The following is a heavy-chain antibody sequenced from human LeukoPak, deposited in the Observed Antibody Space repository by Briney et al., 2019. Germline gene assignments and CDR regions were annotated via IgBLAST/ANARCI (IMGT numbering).Heavy chain of an antibody. D-gene: IGHD4-17*01. V-gene: IGHV4-59*08. J-gene: IGHJ4*02. CDR3: ARHGSQPNLDYGDYLPFHG. CDR1: GGSISSYY. Sequence: SETLSLTCTASGGSISSYYWSWIRQPPGKGLEWVGYIYYSGSTNYSPSLKNQLTISVDTSKNQSSLKLSSVIAPDTAVYYCARHGSQPNLDYGDYLPFHGWGKGTLVTVSS. CDR2: IYYSGST.